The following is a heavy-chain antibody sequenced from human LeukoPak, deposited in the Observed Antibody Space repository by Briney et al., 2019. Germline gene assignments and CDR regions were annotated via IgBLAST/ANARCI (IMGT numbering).Heavy chain of an antibody. CDR1: GGSISSSSYY. CDR2: IYYSGST. V-gene: IGHV4-39*07. D-gene: IGHD6-19*01. CDR3: ARAVAVAGRPIDY. Sequence: SGTLSLTCTVSGGSISSSSYYWGWIRQPPGKGLEWIGSIYYSGSTYYNPSLKSRVTISVDTSKNQFSLKLSSVTAADTAVYYCARAVAVAGRPIDYWGQGTLVTVSS. J-gene: IGHJ4*02.